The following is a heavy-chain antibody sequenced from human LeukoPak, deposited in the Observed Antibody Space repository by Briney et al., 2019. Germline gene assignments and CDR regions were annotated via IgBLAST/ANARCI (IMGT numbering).Heavy chain of an antibody. CDR1: GFTFSNYW. D-gene: IGHD1-26*01. J-gene: IGHJ4*02. Sequence: GGSLRLSCAASGFTFSNYWVSWVRQAPGKGLEWVALIWYDGSKENYADSVKGRFTISRDMSKNTLNLQMNSLRVEDTAVFYCARDLSFGSLDFRGQGTLVTVSS. V-gene: IGHV3-33*08. CDR2: IWYDGSKE. CDR3: ARDLSFGSLDF.